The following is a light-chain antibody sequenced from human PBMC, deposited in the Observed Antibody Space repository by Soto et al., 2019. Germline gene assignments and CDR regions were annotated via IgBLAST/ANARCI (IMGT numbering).Light chain of an antibody. CDR2: DAS. V-gene: IGKV1-5*01. CDR1: QSIGSW. Sequence: DVQMTQSPSTLSASIGDRVLITCRASQSIGSWLAWYQQKPGKAPDLLIYDASNFENEVSSRFSGSGFGTAFTLPINDMQPADFATYYCQQYYVYPLTFGGGTNVE. CDR3: QQYYVYPLT. J-gene: IGKJ4*01.